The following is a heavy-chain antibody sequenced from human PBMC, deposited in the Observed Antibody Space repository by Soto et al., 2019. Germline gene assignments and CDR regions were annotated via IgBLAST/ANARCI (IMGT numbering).Heavy chain of an antibody. J-gene: IGHJ6*02. Sequence: APVKVSCKASGYTFTGYYMHWVRQAPGQGLEWMGWINPNSGGTNYAQKFQGWVTMTRDTSISTAYMELSRLRSDDTAVYYCARGGVILSEYCSSTSCHHRHYYYYYGMDVWGQGTTVTVSS. CDR2: INPNSGGT. V-gene: IGHV1-2*04. CDR1: GYTFTGYY. D-gene: IGHD2-2*01. CDR3: ARGGVILSEYCSSTSCHHRHYYYYYGMDV.